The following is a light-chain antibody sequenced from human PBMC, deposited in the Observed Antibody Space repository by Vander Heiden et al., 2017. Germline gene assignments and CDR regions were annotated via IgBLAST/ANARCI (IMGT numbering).Light chain of an antibody. Sequence: DIVMTQSPDSLDVYLGERATINCKSSQSILYSSNNKNYLAWYQQKPGQPPKLLIYWASTRESGVPDRFSGSGSGTDFTLTISSLQAGDVAVYYCQQYYSTPYTFGQGTKLEIK. CDR3: QQYYSTPYT. V-gene: IGKV4-1*01. CDR2: WAS. CDR1: QSILYSSNNKNY. J-gene: IGKJ2*01.